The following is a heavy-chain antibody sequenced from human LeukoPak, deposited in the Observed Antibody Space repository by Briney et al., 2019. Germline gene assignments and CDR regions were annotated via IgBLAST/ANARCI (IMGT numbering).Heavy chain of an antibody. CDR2: INYSGST. D-gene: IGHD6-13*01. CDR3: AREIGSSSFWFDP. V-gene: IGHV4-31*03. CDR1: VGSIHSGGYY. Sequence: PSQTLSLTCTVSVGSIHSGGYYWTWLRQHPGKGLEWIGYINYSGSTYYNPSLKSRVAMSVDMSKNQFSLRLTSVSAADTAVYYCAREIGSSSFWFDPWGQGTLVTVSS. J-gene: IGHJ5*02.